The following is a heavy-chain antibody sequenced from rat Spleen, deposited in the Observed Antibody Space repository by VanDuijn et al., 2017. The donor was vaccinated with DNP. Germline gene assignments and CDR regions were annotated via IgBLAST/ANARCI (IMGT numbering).Heavy chain of an antibody. V-gene: IGHV5-29*01. CDR2: ISYDGGRT. Sequence: EVQLVESGGGLVQPGRSLKLSCAASGFTFSDYGMAWVLQAPTKSLEWVATISYDGGRTYYRDSVKGRFTISRDDAKTTLYLQMDSLRSEDTATYYCTRYYDSFDYWGRGVMVTVSS. D-gene: IGHD1-1*01. CDR3: TRYYDSFDY. CDR1: GFTFSDYG. J-gene: IGHJ2*01.